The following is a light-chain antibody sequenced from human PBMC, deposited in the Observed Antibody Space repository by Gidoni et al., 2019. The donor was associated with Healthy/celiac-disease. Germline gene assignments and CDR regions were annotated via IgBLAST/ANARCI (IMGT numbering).Light chain of an antibody. V-gene: IGKV2-28*01. Sequence: DIVMTQSPLPLPVTPGEPASISCRSSQNLLHSNGYNYFDWYLQKPGQSPQLLIYLGSNRASGVPDRFSGSGSGTDFTLKISRVEAEDVGVYYCMQALQTPLTFGGGTKVEIK. CDR1: QNLLHSNGYNY. J-gene: IGKJ4*01. CDR2: LGS. CDR3: MQALQTPLT.